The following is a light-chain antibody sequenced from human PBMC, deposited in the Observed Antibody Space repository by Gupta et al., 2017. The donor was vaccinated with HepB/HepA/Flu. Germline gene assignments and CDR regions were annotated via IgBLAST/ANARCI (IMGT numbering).Light chain of an antibody. CDR1: SSNFGAGHD. V-gene: IGLV1-40*01. Sequence: QSVLTQPPPVSGAPGQRVIISCTGTSSNFGAGHDVHWYQQLPGTAPKLLMYANNNRPSVVPDRFSGSKSGASASLAITGLQAEDEADYYCHSYDNRLSGAVFGGGTKLTVL. CDR2: ANN. J-gene: IGLJ2*01. CDR3: HSYDNRLSGAV.